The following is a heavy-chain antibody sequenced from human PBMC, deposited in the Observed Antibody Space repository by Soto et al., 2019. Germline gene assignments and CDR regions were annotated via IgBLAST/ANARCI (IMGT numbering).Heavy chain of an antibody. CDR2: INPSGGST. Sequence: QVQLVQSGAEVKSPGASVKVSCKASGYTFTTYQIHWVRQAPGQGLEWMGTINPSGGSTSYAQRFQGRVTMTRDTSTSTVYVDLSSLRSEDTALYYCARGDSNGWHFDSWGQGTLVTVSS. V-gene: IGHV1-46*01. J-gene: IGHJ4*02. D-gene: IGHD6-19*01. CDR3: ARGDSNGWHFDS. CDR1: GYTFTTYQ.